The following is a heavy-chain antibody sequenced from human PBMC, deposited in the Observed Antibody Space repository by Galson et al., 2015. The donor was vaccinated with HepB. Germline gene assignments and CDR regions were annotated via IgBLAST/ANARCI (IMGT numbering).Heavy chain of an antibody. Sequence: SETLSLTCAVSSGSISSSDRCSWVRQPPGKGLEWIGEIYYGAITHYNPSLKGRVSVSKDDSKKQLSLTLTSVTAADTAVYYCARNRGNNDFDSWGQGILVTVSS. J-gene: IGHJ4*02. CDR3: ARNRGNNDFDS. CDR1: SGSISSSDR. D-gene: IGHD4-23*01. V-gene: IGHV4-4*02. CDR2: IYYGAIT.